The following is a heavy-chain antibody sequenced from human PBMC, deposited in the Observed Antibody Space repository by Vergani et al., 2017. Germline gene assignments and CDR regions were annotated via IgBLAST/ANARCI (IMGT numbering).Heavy chain of an antibody. J-gene: IGHJ4*02. CDR2: IIPICGTT. CDR3: ARSSGYYSYYFDF. Sequence: GQLAQSGAEVKKPGSSVKVSCKASGGTFSSNSISWVRQARGKGLEWMGRIIPICGTTSYAQKFQGRVSILADESTSSAYMEGSSLRSEDTAVYSCARSSGYYSYYFDFWGQGTLVTVSS. D-gene: IGHD3-22*01. V-gene: IGHV1-69*13. CDR1: GGTFSSNS.